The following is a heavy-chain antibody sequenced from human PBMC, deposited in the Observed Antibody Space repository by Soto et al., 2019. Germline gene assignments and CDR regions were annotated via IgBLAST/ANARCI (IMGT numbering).Heavy chain of an antibody. D-gene: IGHD3-16*02. CDR2: ISGSGGST. V-gene: IGHV3-23*01. J-gene: IGHJ1*01. CDR3: AKVRYSPSGELSTHPQYFQH. CDR1: GFTFSSYA. Sequence: GGSLRLSCAASGFTFSSYAMSWVRQAPGKGLEWVSAISGSGGSTYYADSVKGRFTISRDNSKNTLYLKMNSLRAEDTAVYYCAKVRYSPSGELSTHPQYFQHWGQGTLVTVSS.